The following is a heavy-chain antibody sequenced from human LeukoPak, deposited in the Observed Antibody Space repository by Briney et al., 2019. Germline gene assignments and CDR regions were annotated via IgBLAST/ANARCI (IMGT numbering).Heavy chain of an antibody. J-gene: IGHJ5*02. CDR2: INAGNGNT. CDR1: GYTFTSYT. D-gene: IGHD3-10*01. CDR3: ARARGTMVRGVIIPNWFDP. Sequence: ASVKVSCKASGYTFTSYTMQWVRQAPGQRLEWMGWINAGNGNTKYSQRFQGRVTITRDTSASTAYMELSSLRSEDTAVYYCARARGTMVRGVIIPNWFDPWGQGTLVTVSS. V-gene: IGHV1-3*01.